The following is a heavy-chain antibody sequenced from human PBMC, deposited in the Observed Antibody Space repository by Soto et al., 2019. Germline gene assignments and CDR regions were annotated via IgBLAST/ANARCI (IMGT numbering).Heavy chain of an antibody. CDR2: INPNSGGT. CDR3: ARRQPRITAAGTHNWFDP. V-gene: IGHV1-2*02. Sequence: ASVKVSCKASGYTFTGYYMHWVRQAPGQGLEWMGWINPNSGGTNYAQKFQGRVTMTRDTSISTAYMELSRLRSDDTAVYFRARRQPRITAAGTHNWFDPWGLGTLVTVSS. CDR1: GYTFTGYY. J-gene: IGHJ5*02. D-gene: IGHD6-13*01.